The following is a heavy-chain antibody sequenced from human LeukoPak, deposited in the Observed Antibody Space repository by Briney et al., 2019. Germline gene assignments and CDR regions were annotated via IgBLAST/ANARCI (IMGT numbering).Heavy chain of an antibody. CDR2: ISAYNGNT. D-gene: IGHD3-10*01. V-gene: IGHV1-18*01. J-gene: IGHJ4*02. CDR1: GYTFGSYG. Sequence: GASVKVSCKASGYTFGSYGISWVRQDPGQGLEWMGWISAYNGNTNYRQKLQGRVTMSTDTSTSTAYMDLRSLTSDDTAIYYCARDSPDGSGTYYNDSPDYWGQGTLVTVSS. CDR3: ARDSPDGSGTYYNDSPDY.